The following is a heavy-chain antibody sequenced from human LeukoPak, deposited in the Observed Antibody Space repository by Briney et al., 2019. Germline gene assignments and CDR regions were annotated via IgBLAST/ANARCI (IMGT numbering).Heavy chain of an antibody. CDR3: ATQTGRRDGYNVFDY. Sequence: GGSLRLSCAASGFTFSSYSMNWVRQAPGKGLEWVSSISSSSSYIYYADSVKGRFTISRDNAKNSLYLQMNSLRAEDTAVYYCATQTGRRDGYNVFDYWGQGTLVTVSS. CDR1: GFTFSSYS. J-gene: IGHJ4*02. V-gene: IGHV3-21*01. CDR2: ISSSSSYI. D-gene: IGHD5-12*01.